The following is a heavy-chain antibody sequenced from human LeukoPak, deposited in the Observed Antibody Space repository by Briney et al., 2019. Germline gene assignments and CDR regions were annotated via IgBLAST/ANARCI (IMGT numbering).Heavy chain of an antibody. V-gene: IGHV3-66*01. J-gene: IGHJ4*02. CDR3: ARSHSSSWLYYFEY. Sequence: GGSLRLSCAASGFTVSSNYMSRVRQAPGKGLEWVSVIYSGGSTQYADSVKGRFTISRDNSKKTLYLQMDSLRAEDTAVYYCARSHSSSWLYYFEYWGQGTLVTVSS. CDR2: IYSGGST. CDR1: GFTVSSNY. D-gene: IGHD6-13*01.